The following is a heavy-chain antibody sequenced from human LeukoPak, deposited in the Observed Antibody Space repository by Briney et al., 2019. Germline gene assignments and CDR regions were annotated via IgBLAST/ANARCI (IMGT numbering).Heavy chain of an antibody. CDR2: IGSSGATT. V-gene: IGHV3-23*01. Sequence: PGGSLRLSCVASGFTFSSYAMTWVRQAPGKGLEWVSAIGSSGATTYYADSVRGRFTISRDNSKNTLFLQMSSLRAEDTAVYYCANGYDFWSGYLVYWGQGTPVTVSS. CDR3: ANGYDFWSGYLVY. D-gene: IGHD3-3*01. J-gene: IGHJ4*02. CDR1: GFTFSSYA.